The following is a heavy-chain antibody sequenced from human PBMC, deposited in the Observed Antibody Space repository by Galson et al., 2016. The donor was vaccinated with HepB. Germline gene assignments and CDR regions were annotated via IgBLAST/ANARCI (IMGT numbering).Heavy chain of an antibody. Sequence: SLRLSCAASGLSLSSTWMSWVRQAPGKGPELVGRIKSNADGGTTDYSAPVKDRFSISRDDSKNTLYLQMNSLRVDDTAIYYCGRDHSVVLTTAYNWFDPWGQGTLVTVSS. D-gene: IGHD4-23*01. CDR3: GRDHSVVLTTAYNWFDP. CDR1: GLSLSSTW. V-gene: IGHV3-15*05. J-gene: IGHJ5*02. CDR2: IKSNADGGTT.